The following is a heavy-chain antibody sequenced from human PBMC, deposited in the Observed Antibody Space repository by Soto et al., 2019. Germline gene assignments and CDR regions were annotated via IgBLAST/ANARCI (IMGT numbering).Heavy chain of an antibody. CDR1: GYSFTSYW. CDR3: ATTVATNYYYYYGMDV. CDR2: IYPGDSDT. V-gene: IGHV5-51*01. D-gene: IGHD5-12*01. J-gene: IGHJ6*02. Sequence: PGESLKISCKGSGYSFTSYWIGWVRQMPGKGLEWMGIIYPGDSDTRYSPSFQGQVTISADKSISTAYLQWGSLKASDTAMYYCATTVATNYYYYYGMDVWGQGTTVTVSS.